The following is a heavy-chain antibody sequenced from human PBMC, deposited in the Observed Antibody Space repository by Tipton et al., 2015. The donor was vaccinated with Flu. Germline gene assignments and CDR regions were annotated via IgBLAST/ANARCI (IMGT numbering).Heavy chain of an antibody. D-gene: IGHD3-10*01. J-gene: IGHJ6*02. Sequence: TLSLTCTVSGGSIGSGGDFWSWIRQRPGKGLEWIGSIFYTGSTYYKASLESRLSISVDTSKNQFSLRLVSMTAADTGIYYCARGQGFGGGLTYNYYALDVWGQGTTVTVSS. CDR3: ARGQGFGGGLTYNYYALDV. CDR1: GGSIGSGGDF. CDR2: IFYTGST. V-gene: IGHV4-31*03.